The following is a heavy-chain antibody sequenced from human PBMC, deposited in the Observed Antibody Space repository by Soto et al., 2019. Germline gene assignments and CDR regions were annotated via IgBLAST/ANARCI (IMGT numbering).Heavy chain of an antibody. CDR1: GFTFDDYA. J-gene: IGHJ4*02. V-gene: IGHV3-9*01. D-gene: IGHD1-26*01. CDR2: ISWDSVKI. Sequence: HPGGSLRLSCAASGFTFDDYAMHWVRQAPGKGLEWVSGISWDSVKIGYADSVKGRFTISRDNAKNSLYLQMNSLRAEDTALYYCAKDHSSGSYPDYFHYWGQGTLVTVSS. CDR3: AKDHSSGSYPDYFHY.